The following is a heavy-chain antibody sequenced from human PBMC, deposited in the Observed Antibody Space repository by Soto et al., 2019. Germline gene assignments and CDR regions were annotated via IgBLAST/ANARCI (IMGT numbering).Heavy chain of an antibody. Sequence: QITLKESGPTLVKPTQTLTLTCTFSGFSLSTSGVGVGWIRQPPGKALEWLALIYWDDDKRYSPSLKRRLTIPKYTSQNQLVLTMTNMDPVDTATYYCAHFFSLPTIGDDAFDIWGQGTMVTVSS. CDR3: AHFFSLPTIGDDAFDI. CDR1: GFSLSTSGVG. CDR2: IYWDDDK. J-gene: IGHJ3*02. D-gene: IGHD3-10*01. V-gene: IGHV2-5*02.